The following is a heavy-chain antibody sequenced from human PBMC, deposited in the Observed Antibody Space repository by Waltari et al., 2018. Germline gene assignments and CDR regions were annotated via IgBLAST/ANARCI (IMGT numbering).Heavy chain of an antibody. D-gene: IGHD5-12*01. Sequence: QVQLQESGPGLVKPSETLSLTCAVSGYSISSGYYWGWIRQPPGKGLEWIGSIYYSGSTYYNPSLKSRVTISVDTSKNQFSLKLSSVTAADTAVYYCARALKMATINYYYYMDVWGKGTTVTVSS. CDR2: IYYSGST. J-gene: IGHJ6*03. CDR3: ARALKMATINYYYYMDV. V-gene: IGHV4-38-2*01. CDR1: GYSISSGYY.